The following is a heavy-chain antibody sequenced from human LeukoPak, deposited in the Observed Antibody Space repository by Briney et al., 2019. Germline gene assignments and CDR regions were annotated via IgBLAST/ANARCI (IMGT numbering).Heavy chain of an antibody. CDR1: GGSISRGSYY. CDR3: AREVSEQPRYYYYYYMDV. D-gene: IGHD1-14*01. V-gene: IGHV4-61*02. Sequence: SETLSLPCTVSGGSISRGSYYGRWTRQPAGEGLEWIGCIYTSGSTNYHPPHKSRVTISVDTSKNQFSLKLSSVTAADTAVYDCAREVSEQPRYYYYYYMDVWGKGTTVTVSS. J-gene: IGHJ6*03. CDR2: IYTSGST.